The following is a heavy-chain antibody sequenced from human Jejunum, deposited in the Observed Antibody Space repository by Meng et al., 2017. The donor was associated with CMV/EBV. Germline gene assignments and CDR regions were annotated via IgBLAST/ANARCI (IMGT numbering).Heavy chain of an antibody. J-gene: IGHJ6*02. CDR1: GGSIDEYY. CDR3: ARDTFDRRNGMDV. V-gene: IGHV4-59*01. CDR2: VYSSGTT. Sequence: VSGGSIDEYYWTWIRQSPGKGLEWIGHVYSSGTTSYNPSLSSRVTISLDTSRRQFSLRLNSVTAADTAVYYCARDTFDRRNGMDVWGQGTTVTVSS.